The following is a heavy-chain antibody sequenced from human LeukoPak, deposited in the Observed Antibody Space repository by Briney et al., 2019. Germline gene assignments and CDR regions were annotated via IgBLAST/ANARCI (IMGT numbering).Heavy chain of an antibody. D-gene: IGHD2-15*01. CDR3: ARDFSCSGGSCPLFDS. Sequence: GGSLRLSCAASGFTFNIYAMSWVRQAPGKGLAWVSGLNEDGGYTYYADSVKGRFTISRDNSENTLYLQMSSLRAEDTAIYYCARDFSCSGGSCPLFDSWGQGTLVSVSS. V-gene: IGHV3-23*01. CDR1: GFTFNIYA. CDR2: LNEDGGYT. J-gene: IGHJ4*02.